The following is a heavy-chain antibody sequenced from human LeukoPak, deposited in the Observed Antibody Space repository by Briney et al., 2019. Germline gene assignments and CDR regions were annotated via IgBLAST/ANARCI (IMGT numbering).Heavy chain of an antibody. V-gene: IGHV3-30*02. CDR3: AKDVHGITIVRGVIHFDY. Sequence: GGSLRLSCAASGFTFSSYGMHWVRQAPGKGLEWVAFIRYDGSNKYYADSVKGRFTISRDNSKNRLYLQMNSLRAEDTAVYYCAKDVHGITIVRGVIHFDYWGQGTLVTVSS. CDR1: GFTFSSYG. D-gene: IGHD3-10*01. J-gene: IGHJ4*02. CDR2: IRYDGSNK.